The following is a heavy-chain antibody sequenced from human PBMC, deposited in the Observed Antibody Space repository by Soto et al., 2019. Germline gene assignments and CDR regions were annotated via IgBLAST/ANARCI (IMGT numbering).Heavy chain of an antibody. Sequence: SETLSLTCAVSGVSISSDGYSWSWIRQPPGKGLEWIGYIYQSGSTYYNPSLKSRVTMSVDKSKNQFSLKLSSVTAADTAVYYCARVGGKDYDILTGLDYWGQGTLVTVSS. CDR3: ARVGGKDYDILTGLDY. V-gene: IGHV4-30-2*01. J-gene: IGHJ4*02. CDR2: IYQSGST. CDR1: GVSISSDGYS. D-gene: IGHD3-9*01.